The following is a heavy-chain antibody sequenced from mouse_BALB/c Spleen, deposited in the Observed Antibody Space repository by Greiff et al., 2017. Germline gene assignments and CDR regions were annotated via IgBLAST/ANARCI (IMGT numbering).Heavy chain of an antibody. CDR1: GYSITSDYA. D-gene: IGHD2-4*01. Sequence: DVKLVESGPGLVKPSQSLSLTCTVTGYSITSDYAWNWIRQFPGNKLEWMGYISYSGSTSYNPSLKSRISITRDTSKNQFFLQLNSVTTEDTATYYCARGYDYDGYAMDYWGQGTSVTVSS. CDR3: ARGYDYDGYAMDY. V-gene: IGHV3-2*02. J-gene: IGHJ4*01. CDR2: ISYSGST.